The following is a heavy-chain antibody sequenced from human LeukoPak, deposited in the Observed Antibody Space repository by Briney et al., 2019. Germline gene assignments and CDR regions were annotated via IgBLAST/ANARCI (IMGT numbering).Heavy chain of an antibody. CDR1: GFTVSSSY. Sequence: GGSLRLSCAASGFTVSSSYMSWVRQAPGRGLEGVSVIYSGGSTYYADSVKGRFTISRDNSKNTLYRQMNSLRAEDTAVYYCARDFRSWGQGTLVTVSS. J-gene: IGHJ4*02. CDR2: IYSGGST. V-gene: IGHV3-66*01. CDR3: ARDFRS. D-gene: IGHD3-10*01.